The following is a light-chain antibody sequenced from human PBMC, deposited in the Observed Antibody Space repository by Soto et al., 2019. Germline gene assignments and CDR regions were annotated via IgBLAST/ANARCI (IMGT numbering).Light chain of an antibody. CDR1: SSNIGNNA. CDR2: LGD. J-gene: IGLJ2*01. V-gene: IGLV1-36*01. CDR3: AAWEDSLNALL. Sequence: QSVLTQPPSVSEAPGQRVTISCSGSSSNIGNNAVNWYQQLPGKAHRLVIFLGDLLSSGVSDRFSAPKSGTSASLAISGRQSEDEADYYCAAWEDSLNALLFGGGTKLTV.